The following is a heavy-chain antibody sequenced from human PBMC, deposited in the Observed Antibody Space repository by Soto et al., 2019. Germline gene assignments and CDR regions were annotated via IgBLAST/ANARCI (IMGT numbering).Heavy chain of an antibody. J-gene: IGHJ4*02. CDR3: AKILGGYSGYDFGFYFDY. D-gene: IGHD5-12*01. Sequence: EVQLLESGGGLVQPGGSLRLSCAASGFTFSSYAMSWVRQAPGKGLEWVSAISGSGGSTYYADSVKGRFTISRDNSKNTLYLQMNSLRAEDTAVYYCAKILGGYSGYDFGFYFDYWGQGTLVTVSS. V-gene: IGHV3-23*01. CDR2: ISGSGGST. CDR1: GFTFSSYA.